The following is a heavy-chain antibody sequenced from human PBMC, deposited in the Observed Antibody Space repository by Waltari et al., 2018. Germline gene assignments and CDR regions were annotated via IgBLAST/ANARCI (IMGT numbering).Heavy chain of an antibody. J-gene: IGHJ4*02. V-gene: IGHV4-38-2*02. CDR2: IYHSGST. CDR3: AREDCSSTSCYMRGFGYFDY. Sequence: QVQLQESGPGLVKPSETLSLTCTVSGYSISSGYYWGWIRQPPGKGLEWIGSIYHSGSTSYNPSLKSRVTISVDTSKNQFSLKLSSVTAADTAVYYCAREDCSSTSCYMRGFGYFDYWGQGTLVTVSS. CDR1: GYSISSGYY. D-gene: IGHD2-2*02.